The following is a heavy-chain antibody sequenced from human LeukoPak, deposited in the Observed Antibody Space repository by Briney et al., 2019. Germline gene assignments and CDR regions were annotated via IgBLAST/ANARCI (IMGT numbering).Heavy chain of an antibody. CDR3: ARDGDYGDYVPYY. D-gene: IGHD4-17*01. V-gene: IGHV1-69*06. CDR2: IIPIFGTA. J-gene: IGHJ4*02. CDR1: GGTLSSYA. Sequence: ASVKVSCKASGGTLSSYAISWVRQAPGQGLEWMEGIIPIFGTANYAQKYQGRVTITADKSTSTAYMELSSLRSEDTAVYYCARDGDYGDYVPYYWGQGTLVTVSS.